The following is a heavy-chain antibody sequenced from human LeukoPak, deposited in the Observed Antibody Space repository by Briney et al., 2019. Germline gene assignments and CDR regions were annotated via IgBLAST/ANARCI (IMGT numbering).Heavy chain of an antibody. D-gene: IGHD4-17*01. Sequence: ETLSLTCTVSGGSISSSSYYWGWIRQPPGKGLEWIGSIYYSGSTNYNPSLKSRVTISVDTSKNQFSLKLSSVTAADTAVYYCATRGHYGDYVYDYWGQGTLVTVSS. V-gene: IGHV4-39*07. CDR3: ATRGHYGDYVYDY. CDR1: GGSISSSSYY. CDR2: IYYSGST. J-gene: IGHJ4*02.